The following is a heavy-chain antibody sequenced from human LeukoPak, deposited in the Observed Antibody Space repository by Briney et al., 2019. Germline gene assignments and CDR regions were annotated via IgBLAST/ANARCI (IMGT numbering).Heavy chain of an antibody. J-gene: IGHJ5*02. CDR1: GYTYSDHH. CDR3: TRDREGSSDH. CDR2: IGNKAASYFT. D-gene: IGHD1-26*01. V-gene: IGHV3-72*01. Sequence: PGGTLRLSCAASGYTYSDHHMDWVRQAPGQGLEWLGRIGNKAASYFTEYAASVRGRFTISRDDSKTSVDLQMTSLKIEDTAVYYCTRDREGSSDHWGQGALVTVSS.